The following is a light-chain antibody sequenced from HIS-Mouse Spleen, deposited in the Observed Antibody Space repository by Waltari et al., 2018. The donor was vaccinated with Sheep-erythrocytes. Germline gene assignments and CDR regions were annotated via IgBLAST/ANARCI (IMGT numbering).Light chain of an antibody. CDR3: AAWDDSLSGVV. V-gene: IGLV1-47*01. J-gene: IGLJ2*01. Sequence: QSVLTQPPSASGTPGQRVTISCSGSSSNIGSNYVYGYQQLPGTAPKPLIYRNNQRPSGAPDRFSGSKSGTSASLAISGLRSEDEADYYCAAWDDSLSGVVFGGGTKLTVL. CDR2: RNN. CDR1: SSNIGSNY.